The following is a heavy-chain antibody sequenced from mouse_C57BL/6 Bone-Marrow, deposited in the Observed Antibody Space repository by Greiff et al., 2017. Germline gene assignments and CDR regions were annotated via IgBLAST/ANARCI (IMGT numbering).Heavy chain of an antibody. D-gene: IGHD2-1*01. CDR2: IWWGDDK. Sequence: QVTLKESGPGILQPSQTLSLTCSFSGFSLSTFGMGVVWIRPPSGKGLEWLAHIWWGDDKYYNQALKSLLPISKDTSKNQVFLKIADVDTADTATYYCARDYYCNYPYWGQGTSVTVSS. CDR3: ARDYYCNYPY. V-gene: IGHV8-8*01. CDR1: GFSLSTFGMG. J-gene: IGHJ4*01.